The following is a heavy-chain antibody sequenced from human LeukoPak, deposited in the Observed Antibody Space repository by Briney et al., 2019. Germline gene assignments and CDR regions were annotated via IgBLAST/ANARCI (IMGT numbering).Heavy chain of an antibody. D-gene: IGHD3-10*01. V-gene: IGHV3-30*02. J-gene: IGHJ4*02. CDR1: GFTFSSYG. Sequence: GGSLRLSCAASGFTFSSYGMHWVRQAPGKGLEWVAVIWYDGSNKYYADSVKGRFTISRDNSKNTLYLQMNSLRVEDTAVYYCAKDRGYYFDYWGQGTLVTVSS. CDR2: IWYDGSNK. CDR3: AKDRGYYFDY.